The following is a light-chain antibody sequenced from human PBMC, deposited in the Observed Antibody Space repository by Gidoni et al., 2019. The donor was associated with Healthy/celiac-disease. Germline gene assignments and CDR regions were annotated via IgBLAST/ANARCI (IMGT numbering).Light chain of an antibody. CDR2: DAS. J-gene: IGKJ4*01. CDR3: QQYDNLSLT. CDR1: QDISNY. Sequence: DIQMNQSPSSLSASVGDRVTITCQASQDISNYLNWYQQKPGKAPKLLIYDASNLETGVPSRFSGSGSGTDFTFTISSLQPEDIATYYCQQYDNLSLTFGGXTKVEIK. V-gene: IGKV1-33*01.